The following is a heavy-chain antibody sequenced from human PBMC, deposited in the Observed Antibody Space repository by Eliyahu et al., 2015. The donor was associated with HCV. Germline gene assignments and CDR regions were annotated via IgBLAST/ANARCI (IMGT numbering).Heavy chain of an antibody. V-gene: IGHV4-4*02. D-gene: IGHD6-19*01. CDR1: RDSINTFNW. J-gene: IGHJ4*02. CDR2: IDHGGYS. Sequence: QVQLQESGPGLVKPSGTLSLTCAITRDSINTFNWWXWVRQAPGKGLXWIGEIDHGGYSNYSPSLKSRVTISLDNSKNQFSLRLTSVTAADTAVYYCARVWAQTQWLPDWGQGTLVTVSS. CDR3: ARVWAQTQWLPD.